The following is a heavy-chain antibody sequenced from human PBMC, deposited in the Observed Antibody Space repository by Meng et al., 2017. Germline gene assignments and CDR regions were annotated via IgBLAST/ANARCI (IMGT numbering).Heavy chain of an antibody. CDR2: IIPIFGTT. V-gene: IGHV1-69*05. D-gene: IGHD1-26*01. CDR1: GGTFSSYA. J-gene: IGHJ6*02. Sequence: SVKVSCKASGGTFSSYAISWVRQAPGQGLEWMGGIIPIFGTTNYAQKFQGRVTITTDESTSTAYMELSSLRSEDTAVYYCARARGAYYYGMDVWAKGPRSPSP. CDR3: ARARGAYYYGMDV.